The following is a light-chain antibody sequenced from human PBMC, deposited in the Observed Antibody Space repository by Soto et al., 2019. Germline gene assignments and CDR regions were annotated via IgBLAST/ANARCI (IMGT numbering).Light chain of an antibody. Sequence: DIQMTQSPSTLSASVGDRVTITCRASQSISSWLAWYQQKPGKAPKLLIYDASSLESGVPSRFSGSGSGTEFTLTISSLQPDDFEKYYCQPYNSYSPWTFGQGTKADIK. CDR2: DAS. V-gene: IGKV1-5*01. J-gene: IGKJ1*01. CDR3: QPYNSYSPWT. CDR1: QSISSW.